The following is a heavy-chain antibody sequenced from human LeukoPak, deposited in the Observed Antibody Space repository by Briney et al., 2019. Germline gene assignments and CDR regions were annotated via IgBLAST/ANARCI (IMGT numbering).Heavy chain of an antibody. Sequence: PSETLSLTCAVYGGSFSGYYWSWIRQPPGKGLEWIGYIYYSGSTNYNPSLKSRVTISVDTSKNQFSLKLSSVTAADTAVYYCARIIPRYCSSTSCYQPLFDYWGQGTLVTVSS. J-gene: IGHJ4*02. V-gene: IGHV4-59*01. CDR2: IYYSGST. D-gene: IGHD2-2*01. CDR1: GGSFSGYY. CDR3: ARIIPRYCSSTSCYQPLFDY.